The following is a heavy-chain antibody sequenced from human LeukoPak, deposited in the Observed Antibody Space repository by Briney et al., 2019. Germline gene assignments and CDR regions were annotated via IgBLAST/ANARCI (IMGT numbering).Heavy chain of an antibody. Sequence: SETLSLTCAVYGGSFSGYYWSWIRQPPGKGLEWIGEINHSGSTNYNPSLKSRVTISVDTSKNQFSLKLSSVTAADTAVYYCVRWGRGLDFWGQGTLVTVSS. CDR2: INHSGST. CDR1: GGSFSGYY. D-gene: IGHD1-26*01. CDR3: VRWGRGLDF. V-gene: IGHV4-34*01. J-gene: IGHJ4*02.